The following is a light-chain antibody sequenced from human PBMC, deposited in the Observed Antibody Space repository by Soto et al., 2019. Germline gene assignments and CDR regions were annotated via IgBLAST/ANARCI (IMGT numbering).Light chain of an antibody. V-gene: IGLV2-11*01. CDR2: DVS. CDR3: CSYAGSYTWV. CDR1: SSDVGGYNY. J-gene: IGLJ3*02. Sequence: QSALTQPRSVSGSPGQSVTISCTGTSSDVGGYNYVSWYQQHPGKAPKPMIYDVSKRPSAAPDRFSGSKSGNTASLTISGLQAEDEADYDCCSYAGSYTWVFAGGTKLTVL.